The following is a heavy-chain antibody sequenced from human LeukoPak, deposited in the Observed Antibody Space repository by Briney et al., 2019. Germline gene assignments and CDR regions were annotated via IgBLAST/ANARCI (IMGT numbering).Heavy chain of an antibody. CDR2: IYHSGST. D-gene: IGHD2-2*01. CDR1: GSSFSSGHY. Sequence: SETLSLTCTVSGSSFSSGHYWGWIRQPPGKGLEWIGSIYHSGSTYYNPSLKSRVTISVDTSKNQFSLKLTSVVAADTAFYYCAREGYCSSTSCFFDSWGQGTLVTVSS. CDR3: AREGYCSSTSCFFDS. V-gene: IGHV4-38-2*02. J-gene: IGHJ4*02.